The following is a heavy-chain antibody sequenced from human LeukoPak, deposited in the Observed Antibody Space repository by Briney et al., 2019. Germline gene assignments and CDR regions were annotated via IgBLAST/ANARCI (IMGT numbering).Heavy chain of an antibody. CDR3: AKDGGLWVSAHWGDS. CDR1: GFTFSGSW. V-gene: IGHV3-23*01. J-gene: IGHJ4*02. Sequence: LPGGSLRLSCAASGFTFSGSWMTWVRQAPGKGLKWVSTITTGDGNTYYADSVKGRFTVSRDDSKNTLYLQMNSLRAEDTAVYYCAKDGGLWVSAHWGDSWGRGTLVTVSS. CDR2: ITTGDGNT. D-gene: IGHD7-27*01.